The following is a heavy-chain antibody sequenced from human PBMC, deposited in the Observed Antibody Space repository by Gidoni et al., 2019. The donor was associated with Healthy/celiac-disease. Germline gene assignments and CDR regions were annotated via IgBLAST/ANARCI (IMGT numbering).Heavy chain of an antibody. CDR3: ASDYGSGSYSPYFDY. Sequence: EVQLVESGGGLVKPGGSLRLSCAASGFTFSSYSMNWVRQAPGKGLEWVSSISSSSSYIYYADSVKGRFTISRDNAKNSLYLQMNSLRAEDTAVYYCASDYGSGSYSPYFDYWGQGTLVTVSS. CDR1: GFTFSSYS. V-gene: IGHV3-21*01. D-gene: IGHD3-10*01. CDR2: ISSSSSYI. J-gene: IGHJ4*02.